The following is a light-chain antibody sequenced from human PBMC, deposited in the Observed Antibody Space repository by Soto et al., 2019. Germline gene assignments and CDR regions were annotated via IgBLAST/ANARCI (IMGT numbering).Light chain of an antibody. J-gene: IGKJ1*01. Sequence: DIVLTQSPGTLSLSPGERSTLSCRASQSVSSSYLAWYQQKPGQAHRLLIDGASSRATGIPDRFSGSGSGTDCTLTISRLEPEDFAVYYCQQYGSSPWTFGQGTKVDIK. CDR1: QSVSSSY. V-gene: IGKV3-20*01. CDR3: QQYGSSPWT. CDR2: GAS.